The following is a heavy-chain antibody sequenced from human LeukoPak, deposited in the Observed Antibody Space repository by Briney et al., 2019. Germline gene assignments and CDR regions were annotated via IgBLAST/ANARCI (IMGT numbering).Heavy chain of an antibody. CDR1: GGSISSYY. Sequence: SETLSLTCTVSGGSISSYYWSWIRQPPGKGLEWIGYIYYSGSTNYNPSLKSRVTISVDTSKNQFSLKLSSVTAADTAVYYCARVHYGSGIDYWDQGTLVTVSS. J-gene: IGHJ4*02. CDR3: ARVHYGSGIDY. CDR2: IYYSGST. V-gene: IGHV4-59*01. D-gene: IGHD3-10*01.